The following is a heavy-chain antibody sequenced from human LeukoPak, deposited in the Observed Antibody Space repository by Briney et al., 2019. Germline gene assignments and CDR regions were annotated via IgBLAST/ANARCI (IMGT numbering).Heavy chain of an antibody. J-gene: IGHJ4*02. CDR3: ARDNRLWFGELSSFYDY. V-gene: IGHV4-39*07. D-gene: IGHD3-10*01. CDR1: GGSISSSSYY. CDR2: IYYSGST. Sequence: SETLSLTCTVSGGSISSSSYYWGWIRQPPGKGLEWIGSIYYSGSTYYNPSLKSRVTISVDTSKNQFSLKLSSVTAADTAVYYCARDNRLWFGELSSFYDYWGQGTLVTVSS.